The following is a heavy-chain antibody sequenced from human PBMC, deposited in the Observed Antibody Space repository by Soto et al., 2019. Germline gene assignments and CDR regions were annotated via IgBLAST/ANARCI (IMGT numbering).Heavy chain of an antibody. CDR2: ISGSGGST. V-gene: IGHV3-23*01. D-gene: IGHD3-22*01. Sequence: LRLSCAASGFTFSSYAMSWVRQAPGKWLEWVSAISGSGGSTYYADSVKGRFTISRDNSKNTLYLQMNSLRAEDTAVYYCAKDGRYYYDSSGPPGYFDYWGQGTLVTVSS. J-gene: IGHJ4*02. CDR3: AKDGRYYYDSSGPPGYFDY. CDR1: GFTFSSYA.